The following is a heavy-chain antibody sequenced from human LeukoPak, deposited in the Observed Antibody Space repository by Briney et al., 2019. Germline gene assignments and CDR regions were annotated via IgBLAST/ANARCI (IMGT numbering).Heavy chain of an antibody. CDR1: GGSISSSSDF. Sequence: PSETLSLTCTVPGGSISSSSDFWGWIRQPPGKGLEWIGSIYYSGRTYNNPSLKSPVTISVDTSENRFSLKLSSVTAADTAVYYCARHRWDGTFNFDYWGQGTLVPVSS. CDR2: IYYSGRT. D-gene: IGHD1-1*01. CDR3: ARHRWDGTFNFDY. V-gene: IGHV4-39*01. J-gene: IGHJ4*02.